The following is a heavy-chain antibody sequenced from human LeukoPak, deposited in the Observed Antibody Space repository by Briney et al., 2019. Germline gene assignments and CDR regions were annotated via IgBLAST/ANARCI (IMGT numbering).Heavy chain of an antibody. CDR2: LYPSGST. CDR3: AGGHYPLEY. J-gene: IGHJ4*02. Sequence: GSLRLSCAASGFTVSNNYMSWVRQPPGKGLEWIGLLYPSGSTNYNPSLKSRVTISVDTSRTQFSLKLSSMTAADTAVYYCAGGHYPLEYWGQGTLVTVSS. CDR1: GFTVSNNY. D-gene: IGHD1-26*01. V-gene: IGHV4-59*02.